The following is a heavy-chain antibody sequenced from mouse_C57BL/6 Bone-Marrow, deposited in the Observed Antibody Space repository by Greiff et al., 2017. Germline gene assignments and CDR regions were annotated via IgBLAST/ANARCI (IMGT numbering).Heavy chain of an antibody. J-gene: IGHJ2*01. CDR3: TREYGYEYYFDY. D-gene: IGHD2-2*01. Sequence: EVKLVESGEGLVKPGGSLKLSCAASGFTFSSYAMSWVRQTPEKRLEWVAYISSGGDYIYYADTVKGRFTISRDNARNTLYLQMSSLKSEDTAMYYGTREYGYEYYFDYWGQGTTLTVSS. V-gene: IGHV5-9-1*02. CDR1: GFTFSSYA. CDR2: ISSGGDYI.